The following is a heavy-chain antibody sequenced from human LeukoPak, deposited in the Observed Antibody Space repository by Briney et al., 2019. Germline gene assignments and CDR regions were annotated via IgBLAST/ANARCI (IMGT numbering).Heavy chain of an antibody. D-gene: IGHD6-19*01. V-gene: IGHV4-4*07. J-gene: IGHJ6*02. Sequence: SETLSLTCTISGASIRSYYWSWIRQPAGKGLEWIGRVYISGSNNYNPSLKSRVTMSVDTSKNQFSLNLNSVTAAGTAVYYCARELGDSSGPEYYHGMDVWGQGTTVTVSS. CDR1: GASIRSYY. CDR3: ARELGDSSGPEYYHGMDV. CDR2: VYISGSN.